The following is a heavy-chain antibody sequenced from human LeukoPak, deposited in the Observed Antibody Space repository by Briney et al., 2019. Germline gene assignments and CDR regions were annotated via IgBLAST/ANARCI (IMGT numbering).Heavy chain of an antibody. CDR2: ISYDGSNK. J-gene: IGHJ4*02. D-gene: IGHD2-2*01. CDR1: GFTFSSYG. V-gene: IGHV3-30*18. Sequence: GRSLRLSCAASGFTFSSYGMHWVRQAPGKGLEGVAVISYDGSNKYYADSVKGRFTISRDNSKNTLYLQMNSLRAEDTAVYYCAKASPERYYFDYWGQGTLVTVSS. CDR3: AKASPERYYFDY.